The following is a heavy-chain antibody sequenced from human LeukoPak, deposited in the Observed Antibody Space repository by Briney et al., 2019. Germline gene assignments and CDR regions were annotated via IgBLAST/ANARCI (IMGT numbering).Heavy chain of an antibody. CDR3: PRSPRAAFCDY. D-gene: IGHD3-3*02. Sequence: GGSLRLSCTTSGFTFGDNAMSWVRQAPGKGLEWVGFIRSKAYGGTTEYAASVKGRFTISRDDSKSIAYLQMNSLKTEDTAVYYCPRSPRAAFCDYWGQGTLVTVSS. V-gene: IGHV3-49*04. J-gene: IGHJ4*02. CDR1: GFTFGDNA. CDR2: IRSKAYGGTT.